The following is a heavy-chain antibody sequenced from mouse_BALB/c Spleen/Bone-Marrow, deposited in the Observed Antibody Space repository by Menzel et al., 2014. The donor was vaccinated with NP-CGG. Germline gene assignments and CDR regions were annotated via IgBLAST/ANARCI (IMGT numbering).Heavy chain of an antibody. CDR3: TGRGYGNWGYYAMDY. J-gene: IGHJ4*01. Sequence: EVNLVESGPDLVKPSQSLSLTCTVTGYSITSGYSWHWIRQFPGNKLEWMGYIRYSGSTNYNPSLKSRISITRDTSKNQFFLQLNSVATEDTATYYCTGRGYGNWGYYAMDYWGQGTSVTVSS. V-gene: IGHV3-1*02. CDR2: IRYSGST. CDR1: GYSITSGYS. D-gene: IGHD2-1*01.